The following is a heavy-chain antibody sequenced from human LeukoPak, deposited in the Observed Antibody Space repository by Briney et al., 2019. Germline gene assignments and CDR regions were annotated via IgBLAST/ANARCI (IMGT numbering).Heavy chain of an antibody. Sequence: PGGSLRLSCAASGFTFSSYWMSWVRQAPGKGLEWVANIKQDGSEKYYVDSVKGRFTISRDNAKNSLYLQMNSLRAEDTAVYYCARESDIVARNWFDPWGQGTLVTVS. CDR2: IKQDGSEK. CDR3: ARESDIVARNWFDP. CDR1: GFTFSSYW. J-gene: IGHJ5*02. D-gene: IGHD5-12*01. V-gene: IGHV3-7*01.